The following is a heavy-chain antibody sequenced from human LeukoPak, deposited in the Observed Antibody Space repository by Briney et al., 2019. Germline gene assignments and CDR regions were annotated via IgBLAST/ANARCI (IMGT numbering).Heavy chain of an antibody. CDR2: IYYSVST. CDR1: GGSISSSSYY. CDR3: ARGSYGSGSYFSSGVYFDY. V-gene: IGHV4-39*07. Sequence: PSETLSLTCTVSGGSISSSSYYWGWIRQPPGEGLEWIGSIYYSVSTYDNPSLKSRVTISVDTSKNQFSLKLSSVTAADTAVYYCARGSYGSGSYFSSGVYFDYWGQGTLVTVSS. D-gene: IGHD3-10*01. J-gene: IGHJ4*02.